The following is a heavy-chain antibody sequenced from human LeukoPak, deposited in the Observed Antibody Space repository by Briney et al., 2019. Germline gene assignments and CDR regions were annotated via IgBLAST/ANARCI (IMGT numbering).Heavy chain of an antibody. D-gene: IGHD1-14*01. V-gene: IGHV4-4*07. CDR1: GGSIRSYY. CDR2: ISTSGST. Sequence: SETLSLTCTVSGGSIRSYYWGWIRQPAGKGLEWIGRISTSGSTNYNPSLKSRVTISVDTSKNQFSLKLSSVTAADTAVYYCARDWVTITDDAFDIWGQGTMVTVSS. J-gene: IGHJ3*02. CDR3: ARDWVTITDDAFDI.